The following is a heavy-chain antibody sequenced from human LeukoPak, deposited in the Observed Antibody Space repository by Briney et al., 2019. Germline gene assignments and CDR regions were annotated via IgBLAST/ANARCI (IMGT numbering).Heavy chain of an antibody. Sequence: SETLSLTCTVSGGSISSGGYYWSWIRQHPGKGLEWIGYIYYSGSTYYNPSLKSRVTISVDTSKNRFSLKLSSVTAADTAVYYCARADYYDSSGPGYWGQGTLVTVSS. J-gene: IGHJ4*02. CDR3: ARADYYDSSGPGY. CDR2: IYYSGST. CDR1: GGSISSGGYY. D-gene: IGHD3-22*01. V-gene: IGHV4-31*03.